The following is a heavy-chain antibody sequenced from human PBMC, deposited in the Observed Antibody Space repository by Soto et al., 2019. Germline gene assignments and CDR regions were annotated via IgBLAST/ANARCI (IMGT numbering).Heavy chain of an antibody. CDR3: AWDYGGNRAFDI. V-gene: IGHV1-69*01. CDR2: IIPIFGTA. J-gene: IGHJ3*02. Sequence: QVQLVQSGAEVRKPGSSVRVSCKASGGSFNRHTISWVRQAPGQGLEWMGGIIPIFGTANHAQKFQGRVTIIADESTSTVYMELSSLRSDDTAIYYCAWDYGGNRAFDIWGQGTMVTVSS. D-gene: IGHD4-17*01. CDR1: GGSFNRHT.